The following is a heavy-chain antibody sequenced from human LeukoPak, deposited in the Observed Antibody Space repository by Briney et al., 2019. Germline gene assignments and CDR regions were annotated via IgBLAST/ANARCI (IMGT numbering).Heavy chain of an antibody. D-gene: IGHD5-24*01. J-gene: IGHJ4*02. CDR1: GGSISNYY. V-gene: IGHV4-59*08. CDR3: ARLDAAAGRYLQFFY. Sequence: PSETLSLTCTVSGGSISNYYWSWIRQSPEKGLEWIGYIHDSGSTNYNPSLKSRVTISVDTSKNQFSLKLSSVTAADTAVYYCARLDAAAGRYLQFFYWGQGTLVTVSA. CDR2: IHDSGST.